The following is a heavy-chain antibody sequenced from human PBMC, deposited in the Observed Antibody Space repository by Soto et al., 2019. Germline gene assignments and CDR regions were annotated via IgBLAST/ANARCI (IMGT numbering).Heavy chain of an antibody. J-gene: IGHJ4*02. CDR1: GGTFSSYA. CDR3: ATSLSSPAARPFDY. D-gene: IGHD2-2*01. V-gene: IGHV1-69*06. CDR2: IIPIFGTA. Sequence: GASVKVSCKASGGTFSSYAISWVRQAPGQGLEWMGGIIPIFGTANYAQKFQGRVTITADKSTSTAYMELSSLRSEDTAVYYCATSLSSPAARPFDYWGQGXLVTVYS.